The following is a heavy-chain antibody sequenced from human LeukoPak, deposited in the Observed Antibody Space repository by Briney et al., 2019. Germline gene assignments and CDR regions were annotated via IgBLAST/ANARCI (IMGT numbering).Heavy chain of an antibody. CDR2: IYYTGRT. CDR3: ARHGTTDLWRGYQFAS. V-gene: IGHV4-39*01. CDR1: GDSIICINHY. D-gene: IGHD3-3*01. J-gene: IGHJ4*02. Sequence: SETLSLTCTVSGDSIICINHYWGGIRQPPGKELEWIGNIYYTGRTFYNPSLKSRVTISRDTSKNQFSLKLSSSTTADTAVYYCARHGTTDLWRGYQFASWGQGTLITVSS.